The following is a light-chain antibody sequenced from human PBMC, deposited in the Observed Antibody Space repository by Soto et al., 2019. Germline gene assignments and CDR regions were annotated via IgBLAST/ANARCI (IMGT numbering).Light chain of an antibody. CDR3: QQYWHWPRT. Sequence: EIVLPQSPATLSLSPVERATLSCRASQSVSSYLAWYQQKPGQAPRLLIYDASTRATGVPARFSGSGSGTDFILAITSLQSEDFAVYYCQQYWHWPRTFGQGTKVDIK. CDR1: QSVSSY. CDR2: DAS. V-gene: IGKV3-11*01. J-gene: IGKJ1*01.